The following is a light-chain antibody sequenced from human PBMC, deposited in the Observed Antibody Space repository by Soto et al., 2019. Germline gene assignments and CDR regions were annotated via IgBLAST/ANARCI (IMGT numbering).Light chain of an antibody. V-gene: IGKV1-5*01. CDR3: QQYNSYPVT. CDR1: QSISSW. J-gene: IGKJ4*01. Sequence: DIQMTQSPSTLSASVGDRVTITCRASQSISSWLARYQQRPGRAPEVLIYDASSLESGVPSRFSGSGSGTEFTLTISSLQPDDFATYYCQQYNSYPVTFGGGTKV. CDR2: DAS.